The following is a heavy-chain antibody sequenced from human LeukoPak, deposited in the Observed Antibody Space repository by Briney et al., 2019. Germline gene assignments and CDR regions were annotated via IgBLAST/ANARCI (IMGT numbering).Heavy chain of an antibody. J-gene: IGHJ4*02. Sequence: SETLSLTCTVSGGSISVSGYYWGWIRQPPGKGLEWIGSIFYTGSTYYNPSLKSRVTISVAMSKNQFSLRLSSVTAADTAVYYCARLSGYSYGYIAYWGQRTLVTVSS. V-gene: IGHV4-39*01. CDR1: GGSISVSGYY. CDR3: ARLSGYSYGYIAY. CDR2: IFYTGST. D-gene: IGHD5-18*01.